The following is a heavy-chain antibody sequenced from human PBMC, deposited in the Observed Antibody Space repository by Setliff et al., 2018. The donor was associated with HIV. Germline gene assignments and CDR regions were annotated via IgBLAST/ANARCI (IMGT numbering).Heavy chain of an antibody. CDR1: GYTFTSYG. CDR3: ARAVGYCSSTICYGSGYFDL. V-gene: IGHV1-18*01. D-gene: IGHD2-2*01. CDR2: ISAFNGNT. Sequence: GASVKVSCKASGYTFTSYGISWVRQAPGQGLEWMGWISAFNGNTNYAQKLRGRVTRTTDTSTGTAYMELRSLRSDDTAVYYCARAVGYCSSTICYGSGYFDLWGRGTLVTVSS. J-gene: IGHJ2*01.